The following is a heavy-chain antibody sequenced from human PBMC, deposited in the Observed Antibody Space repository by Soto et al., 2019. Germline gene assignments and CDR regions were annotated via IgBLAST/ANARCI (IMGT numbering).Heavy chain of an antibody. V-gene: IGHV5-10-1*01. J-gene: IGHJ6*02. Sequence: PGESLKISCMGSGYSFTSYWISWVRQMPGKGLEWMGRIDPSDSYTNYSPSFQGHVTISADKSISTAYLQWSSLKASDTAMYYCATPHPYDFWSGYRYYGMEVWGQGTTVTVSS. CDR1: GYSFTSYW. CDR2: IDPSDSYT. CDR3: ATPHPYDFWSGYRYYGMEV. D-gene: IGHD3-3*01.